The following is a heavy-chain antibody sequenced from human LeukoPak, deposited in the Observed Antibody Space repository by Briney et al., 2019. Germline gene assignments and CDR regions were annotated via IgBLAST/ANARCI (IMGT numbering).Heavy chain of an antibody. J-gene: IGHJ4*02. D-gene: IGHD6-13*01. V-gene: IGHV4-39*07. CDR1: GGSISSSSYY. CDR2: IYYSGST. CDR3: ARDRQAAGIDY. Sequence: PSETLSLTCTVSGGSISSSSYYWGWIRQPPGKGLEWIGSIYYSGSTYYNPSLKSRVTISVDTSKNQFSLKLSSVTAADTAVYYCARDRQAAGIDYWGQGTLVTVSS.